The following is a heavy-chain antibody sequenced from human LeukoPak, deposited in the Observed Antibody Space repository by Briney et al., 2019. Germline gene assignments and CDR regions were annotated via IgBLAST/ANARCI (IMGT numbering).Heavy chain of an antibody. CDR2: ISYDGSNK. CDR1: GFTFSSYA. V-gene: IGHV3-30*04. CDR3: ASESGTGRGGGTNWFDG. J-gene: IGHJ5*02. D-gene: IGHD2-8*02. Sequence: GRSLRLSCAASGFTFSSYAMHWVRQAPGKGLEWVAVISYDGSNKYYADSVKGRFTISRDNSKNTLYLQMNSLRAEDTAVYYCASESGTGRGGGTNWFDGWGQGTLVTVSS.